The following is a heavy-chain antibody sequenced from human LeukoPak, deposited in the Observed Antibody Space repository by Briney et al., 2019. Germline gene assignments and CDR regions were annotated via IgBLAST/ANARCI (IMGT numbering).Heavy chain of an antibody. Sequence: SETLSLTCGVYGGSSSGYYWSWIRQPPGRGLEWIGQVHHSGNTNYNPSLKSRVTISVDTSKNQFSLKLSSVTAADTAVYYCARGREQLVSYFDYWGQGTLVTVSS. CDR3: ARGREQLVSYFDY. V-gene: IGHV4-34*01. CDR1: GGSSSGYY. D-gene: IGHD6-6*01. CDR2: VHHSGNT. J-gene: IGHJ4*02.